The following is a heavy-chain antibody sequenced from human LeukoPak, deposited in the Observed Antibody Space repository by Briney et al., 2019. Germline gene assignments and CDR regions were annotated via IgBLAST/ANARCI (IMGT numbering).Heavy chain of an antibody. CDR3: AKGSSGYFVDL. D-gene: IGHD3-22*01. J-gene: IGHJ5*02. V-gene: IGHV3-23*01. CDR2: ISNDGGGT. Sequence: PGGSLRLSRAASGFIFNDYGLIWVRQAPGKGLEWVSAISNDGGGTNYADFVKGRFTISRDNSKNTLFLQMNSPRAEDTALYYCAKGSSGYFVDLWGQGTLVTVSS. CDR1: GFIFNDYG.